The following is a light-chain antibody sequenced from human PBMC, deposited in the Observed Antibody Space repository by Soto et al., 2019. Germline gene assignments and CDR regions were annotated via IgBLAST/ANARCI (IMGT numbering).Light chain of an antibody. CDR3: TSYTGTTTLYV. J-gene: IGLJ1*01. Sequence: QSVLTQPASVSGSPGQSIPISCTGTSSDIGGYNYVSWYRQHPGNAPKLLIYDVTHRPAGVSSRFSGSKSGSTASLTISGLQAEDEADYFCTSYTGTTTLYVFGTGTKVTVL. CDR2: DVT. V-gene: IGLV2-14*03. CDR1: SSDIGGYNY.